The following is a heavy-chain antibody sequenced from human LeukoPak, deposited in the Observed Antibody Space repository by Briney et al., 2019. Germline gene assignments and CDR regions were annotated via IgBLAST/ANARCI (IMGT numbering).Heavy chain of an antibody. V-gene: IGHV3-74*01. J-gene: IGHJ1*01. CDR2: IKSDGGT. CDR1: GFTFSTYW. Sequence: PGGSLRLSCAASGFTFSTYWMHWVRQAPGKGLVWVSRIKSDGGTNYADSVKVRFTISRDNDKKTVSLQMNSLRPEDTGVYYCARAPSEIGGYYPEYFRHWGQGTLVTVSS. CDR3: ARAPSEIGGYYPEYFRH. D-gene: IGHD3-22*01.